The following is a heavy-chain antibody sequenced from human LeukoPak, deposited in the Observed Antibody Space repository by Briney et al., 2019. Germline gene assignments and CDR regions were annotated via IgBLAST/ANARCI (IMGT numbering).Heavy chain of an antibody. CDR2: IYYSGNT. Sequence: SETLSLTCTVSGGSISSRDSYWSWIRLLPGKGLEWIGYIYYSGNTYYNPSLESRVTISMDTSKNQFSLRLSSVTAADTAVYYCTLTLVRGVIPLSYGMDVWGQGTTVTVSS. D-gene: IGHD3-10*01. J-gene: IGHJ6*02. V-gene: IGHV4-31*03. CDR1: GGSISSRDSY. CDR3: TLTLVRGVIPLSYGMDV.